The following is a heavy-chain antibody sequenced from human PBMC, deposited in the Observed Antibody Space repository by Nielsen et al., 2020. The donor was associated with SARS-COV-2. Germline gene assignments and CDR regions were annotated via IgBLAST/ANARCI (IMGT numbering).Heavy chain of an antibody. V-gene: IGHV3-23*01. D-gene: IGHD5-12*01. CDR3: ARDGRIGYGVYLDY. CDR2: VSGDVAHTT. J-gene: IGHJ4*02. Sequence: GESLKTSCAASGFTFSAHAMIWVRQTAGKGLEWVSAVSGDVAHTTYYADSVKGRFTISRDNSKNTLYLQMNGLRAEDTATYYCARDGRIGYGVYLDYWGQGTPVTVSS. CDR1: GFTFSAHA.